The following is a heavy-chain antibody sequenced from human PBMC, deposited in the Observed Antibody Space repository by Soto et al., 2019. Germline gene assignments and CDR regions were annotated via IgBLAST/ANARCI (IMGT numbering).Heavy chain of an antibody. CDR1: GFTFSAYY. CDR3: ARSLLDEYSSSWRSAYYGMDV. Sequence: QVRLVQSGAEVKKPGASVKVSCKASGFTFSAYYIYWVRQAPGQGLEWIGWINPNSGGTNNAQKFQGRVTMTRDTPTSTVYMELSALISDDTAVYYCARSLLDEYSSSWRSAYYGMDVWGQGTTVTVSS. V-gene: IGHV1-2*02. J-gene: IGHJ6*02. CDR2: INPNSGGT. D-gene: IGHD2-2*01.